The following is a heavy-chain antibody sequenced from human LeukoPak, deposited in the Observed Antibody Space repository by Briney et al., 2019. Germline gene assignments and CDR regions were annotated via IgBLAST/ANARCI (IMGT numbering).Heavy chain of an antibody. CDR1: GYTFTSYG. Sequence: ASVKVSCKASGYTFTSYGFGGVQQPPGQGLGWMGGISAYNGNTNYAQKLQGRVTMTTDTSTSTAYMELRSLRSDDTAVYYCARVNPYSSSWYELSFFDYWGQGTLVTVSS. CDR3: ARVNPYSSSWYELSFFDY. J-gene: IGHJ4*02. D-gene: IGHD6-13*01. CDR2: ISAYNGNT. V-gene: IGHV1-18*01.